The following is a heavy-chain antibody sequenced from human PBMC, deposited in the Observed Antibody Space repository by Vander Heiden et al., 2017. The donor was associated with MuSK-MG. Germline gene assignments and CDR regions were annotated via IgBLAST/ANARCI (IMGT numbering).Heavy chain of an antibody. Sequence: QVQLVESGEGLVKPGGSLRLSCAASGFTFSDYYMRWIRQAPGKGLEWVSYISGSGSTIYYADSVKGRFTISRDNAKSSLFLQMNSLRAEDTAVYYCARGAGKKKFDYWGQGTLVTVSS. CDR3: ARGAGKKKFDY. V-gene: IGHV3-11*01. CDR2: ISGSGSTI. J-gene: IGHJ4*02. D-gene: IGHD3-16*01. CDR1: GFTFSDYY.